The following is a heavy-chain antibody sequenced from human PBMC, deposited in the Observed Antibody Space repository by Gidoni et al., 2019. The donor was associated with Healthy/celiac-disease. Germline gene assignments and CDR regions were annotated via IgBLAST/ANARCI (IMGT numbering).Heavy chain of an antibody. CDR1: GGTFSSYA. J-gene: IGHJ2*01. Sequence: QVQLVQSVAEVKKPGSSVTVSCKASGGTFSSYAISWVRQAPGQGLEWMGGIIPIFGTANYAQKFQGRVTITADKSTSTAYMELSSLRSEDTAVYYCARGGLVNRHWYFDLWGRGTLVTVSS. CDR3: ARGGLVNRHWYFDL. CDR2: IIPIFGTA. V-gene: IGHV1-69*06. D-gene: IGHD3-16*01.